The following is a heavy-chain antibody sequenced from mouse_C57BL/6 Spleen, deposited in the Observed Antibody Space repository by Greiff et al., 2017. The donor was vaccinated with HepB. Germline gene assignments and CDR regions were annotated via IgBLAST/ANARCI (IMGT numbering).Heavy chain of an antibody. Sequence: VQLQESGAELVKPGASVKISCKASGYAFSSYWLNWVKQRPGKGLEWIGQIYPGDGDTNYNGKFKGKATLTADKSSSTAYKQLSSLTSEDSAVYFSARAPSTVVALDYWGQGTTLTVAS. CDR3: ARAPSTVVALDY. V-gene: IGHV1-80*01. CDR2: IYPGDGDT. J-gene: IGHJ2*01. D-gene: IGHD1-1*01. CDR1: GYAFSSYW.